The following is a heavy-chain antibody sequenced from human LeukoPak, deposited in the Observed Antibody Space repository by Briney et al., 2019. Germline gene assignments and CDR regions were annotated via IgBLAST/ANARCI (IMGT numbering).Heavy chain of an antibody. Sequence: SETLSLTCTVSGGSISSGSYYWSWIRQPAGKGLEWIGRIYTSGSTNYNPSLQSRVTVSVDTSKNQFSLRLTSVSAADTAVYYCVRGPYGSGISNWFDPWGQGTQVIVSS. V-gene: IGHV4-61*02. CDR3: VRGPYGSGISNWFDP. CDR2: IYTSGST. J-gene: IGHJ5*02. CDR1: GGSISSGSYY. D-gene: IGHD3-10*01.